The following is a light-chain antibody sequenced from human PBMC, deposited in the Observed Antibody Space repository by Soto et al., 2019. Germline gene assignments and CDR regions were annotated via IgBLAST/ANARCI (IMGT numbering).Light chain of an antibody. Sequence: QSVLTQPASVSGSPGQSMTISCTGSSSDVGGYHYVSWYQQHPGKAPKLIIYQVSHRPSGVSDRFSGSKSGNMASLTISGLQGEDEATYYCSSFTSTHTYVFGTGTKVTVL. J-gene: IGLJ1*01. CDR2: QVS. CDR1: SSDVGGYHY. V-gene: IGLV2-14*03. CDR3: SSFTSTHTYV.